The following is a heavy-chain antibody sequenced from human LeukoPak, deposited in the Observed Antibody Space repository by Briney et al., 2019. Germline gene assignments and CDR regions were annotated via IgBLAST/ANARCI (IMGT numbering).Heavy chain of an antibody. D-gene: IGHD2-15*01. CDR2: IYHSGSA. V-gene: IGHV4-4*02. Sequence: SETLSLTCAVSGVAISSSNWWSWVRQPPGKGLEWIGEIYHSGSANYNPSLNSRVTISVDESKNQFSLNLTSVTAADTAVYFCAKKDFVAPRCFDPWGQGTLVIVSS. CDR1: GVAISSSNW. J-gene: IGHJ5*02. CDR3: AKKDFVAPRCFDP.